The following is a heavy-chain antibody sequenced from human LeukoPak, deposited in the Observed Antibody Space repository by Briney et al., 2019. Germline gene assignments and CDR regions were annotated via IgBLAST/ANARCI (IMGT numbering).Heavy chain of an antibody. CDR1: GFTFSSYA. CDR2: ISGSGGST. V-gene: IGHV3-23*01. Sequence: GGSLRLSCAASGFTFSSYAMSWVRQAPGKGLEWVSAISGSGGSTYYADSVKGRFTISRDNSKNTLYLQMNSLRAEDTAVYYCARDNWFGELSPGDFDYWGQGTLVTVSS. J-gene: IGHJ4*02. CDR3: ARDNWFGELSPGDFDY. D-gene: IGHD3-10*01.